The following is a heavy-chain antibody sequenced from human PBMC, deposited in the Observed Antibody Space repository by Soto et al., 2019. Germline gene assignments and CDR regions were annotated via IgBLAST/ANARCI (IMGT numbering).Heavy chain of an antibody. D-gene: IGHD3-9*01. CDR2: IKSKTDGGTT. CDR1: GFTFSNAW. CDR3: TTAQYYDILTGP. Sequence: GSLRLSCAASGFTFSNAWMSWVRQAPGKGLEWVGRIKSKTDGGTTDYAAPVKGRFTISRDDSKKTLYLQMNSLKTEDTAVYYCTTAQYYDILTGPWGQGTLVTVSS. J-gene: IGHJ5*02. V-gene: IGHV3-15*01.